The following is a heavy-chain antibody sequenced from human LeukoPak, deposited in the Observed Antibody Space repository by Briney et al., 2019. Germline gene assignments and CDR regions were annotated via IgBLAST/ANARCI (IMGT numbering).Heavy chain of an antibody. J-gene: IGHJ5*02. CDR1: GGSFSGYY. V-gene: IGHV4-34*01. CDR2: INHSGST. D-gene: IGHD2-2*02. CDR3: ARGRYCSSTSCYICWFDP. Sequence: SETLSLTCAVYGGSFSGYYWSWIRQPPGKGLEWIGEINHSGSTNYNPSLKSRDTISVDTSKNQFSLKLSSVTAADTAVYYCARGRYCSSTSCYICWFDPWGQGTLVTVSS.